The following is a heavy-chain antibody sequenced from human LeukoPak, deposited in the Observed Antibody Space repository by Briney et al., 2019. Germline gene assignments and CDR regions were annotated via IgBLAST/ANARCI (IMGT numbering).Heavy chain of an antibody. CDR3: AKDSSGYSYGKYYYYYYMDV. Sequence: GGSLRLSCAASGFTVSSNYMSWVRQAPGKGLEWVSVIYSGGSTYYADSVKGRFTISRDNSKNTLYLQMNSLRAEDTAVYYCAKDSSGYSYGKYYYYYYMDVWGKGTTVTISS. D-gene: IGHD5-18*01. CDR2: IYSGGST. J-gene: IGHJ6*03. CDR1: GFTVSSNY. V-gene: IGHV3-53*01.